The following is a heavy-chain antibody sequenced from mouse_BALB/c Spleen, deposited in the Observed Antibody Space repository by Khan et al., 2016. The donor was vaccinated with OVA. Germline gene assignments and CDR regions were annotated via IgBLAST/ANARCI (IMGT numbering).Heavy chain of an antibody. CDR1: GYTFSTYW. CDR2: INPTSGYT. Sequence: VQLQQSGAALTKPVASAKMSCKAPGYTFSTYWMHWVKQRSGQGLEWIGYINPTSGYTDYNEKFKDTATLYADNSSSTAYMQLSSLTSKDSSVYYCTRDRIDYWGQGTTLTVSS. J-gene: IGHJ2*01. CDR3: TRDRIDY. V-gene: IGHV1-7*01.